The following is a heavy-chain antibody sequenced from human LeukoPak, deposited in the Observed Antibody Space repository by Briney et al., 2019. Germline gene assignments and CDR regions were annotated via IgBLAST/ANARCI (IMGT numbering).Heavy chain of an antibody. Sequence: GGSLRLSCAASGFTFSSYWVQWVRQAPGRGLVWISRINSDGSSLSYADSVKGRFTISRDNAKNTVYLQMNSLRAEDTAVYYCARSRYTGSHFDYWGQGTLVTVSS. J-gene: IGHJ4*02. CDR2: INSDGSSL. V-gene: IGHV3-74*01. CDR1: GFTFSSYW. D-gene: IGHD1-26*01. CDR3: ARSRYTGSHFDY.